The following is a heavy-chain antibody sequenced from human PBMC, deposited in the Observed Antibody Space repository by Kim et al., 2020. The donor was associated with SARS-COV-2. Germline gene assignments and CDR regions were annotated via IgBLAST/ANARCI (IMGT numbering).Heavy chain of an antibody. CDR2: IKQDGSES. Sequence: GGSLRLSCAASGCTFSTYYMSWVRQAPGKGLEWVANIKQDGSESYYVDSVKGRFTIARDNAKNSLYLQMNSLRAEDTAVYYWARVHGSLRTDIDYWGQGT. D-gene: IGHD2-21*02. J-gene: IGHJ4*02. V-gene: IGHV3-7*01. CDR1: GCTFSTYY. CDR3: ARVHGSLRTDIDY.